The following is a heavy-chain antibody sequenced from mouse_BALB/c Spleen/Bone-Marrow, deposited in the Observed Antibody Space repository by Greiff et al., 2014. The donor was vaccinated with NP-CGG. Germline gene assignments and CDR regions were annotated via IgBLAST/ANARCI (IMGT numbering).Heavy chain of an antibody. CDR3: ARDWDYYAMDY. Sequence: VQLQQSGAELARPGASVKLSCKASGYTFTDYYINWVKQRTGQGLEWIGEIYPRSDNTYYNEKFKGKATLTADKSSSTAYLQPSSLTSEDPAVYFCARDWDYYAMDYWGQGTSVTVSS. CDR2: IYPRSDNT. CDR1: GYTFTDYY. V-gene: IGHV1-77*01. J-gene: IGHJ4*01. D-gene: IGHD4-1*01.